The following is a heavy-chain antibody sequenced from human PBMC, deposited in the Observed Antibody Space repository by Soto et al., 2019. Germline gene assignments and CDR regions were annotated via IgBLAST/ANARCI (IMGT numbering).Heavy chain of an antibody. V-gene: IGHV3-74*01. J-gene: IGHJ4*02. CDR1: GFSFRSYW. Sequence: EVQLVESGRGLVQSGGSLGLSCAASGFSFRSYWMHWVRQAPGKGLVWVARISSDGSRTTYADSANGRFTISRDNAANTLYLQMSSLRAEDTAVYYCSREYYGVLTGYYNDYWGQGTLVTVSS. CDR2: ISSDGSRT. D-gene: IGHD3-9*01. CDR3: SREYYGVLTGYYNDY.